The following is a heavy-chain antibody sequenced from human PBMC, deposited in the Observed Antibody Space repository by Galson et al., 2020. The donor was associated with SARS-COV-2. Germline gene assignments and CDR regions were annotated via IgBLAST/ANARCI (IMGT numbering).Heavy chain of an antibody. J-gene: IGHJ3*02. CDR3: AKDHWSDYIWGSPSDAVDI. D-gene: IGHD3-16*01. Sequence: GGSLRLSCAASGFTFSSYAMSWVRQPPGKGLEWDSAISGSGGSTYYADSVKGRFTISRDNSKNTLYLQMNSLRAEDTAVYYCAKDHWSDYIWGSPSDAVDIWGQGTMVTVSS. CDR2: ISGSGGST. CDR1: GFTFSSYA. V-gene: IGHV3-23*01.